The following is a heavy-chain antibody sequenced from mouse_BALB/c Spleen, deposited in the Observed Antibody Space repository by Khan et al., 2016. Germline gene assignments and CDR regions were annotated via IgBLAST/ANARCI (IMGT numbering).Heavy chain of an antibody. V-gene: IGHV1-7*01. Sequence: VQLQESGAELAKPGASVKMSCKASGYTFTSYWMHWVKQRPGQGLEWIGYINPSTGYTEYNQKFKDKATLTADKSSSTAYMQLSSLTSEDSAVYYCAGAYYYGSSYRYFDVWGAGTTVTVSS. CDR1: GYTFTSYW. CDR2: INPSTGYT. CDR3: AGAYYYGSSYRYFDV. J-gene: IGHJ1*01. D-gene: IGHD1-1*01.